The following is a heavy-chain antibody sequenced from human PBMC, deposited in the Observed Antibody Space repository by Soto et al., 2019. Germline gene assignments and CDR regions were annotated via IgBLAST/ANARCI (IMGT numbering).Heavy chain of an antibody. CDR2: ISSSSNFI. D-gene: IGHD6-6*01. J-gene: IGHJ5*02. CDR1: GFTFSSYS. V-gene: IGHV3-21*01. CDR3: AIDGSSCWFHP. Sequence: EVQLVESGGGLVKPGGSLRLSCAASGFTFSSYSMNWVRQAPGKGLEWVSSISSSSNFIYYADSVKGRFTISRDNANNSLFLQMNSLRAEDTAMYYCAIDGSSCWFHPWGQGTLVTVSS.